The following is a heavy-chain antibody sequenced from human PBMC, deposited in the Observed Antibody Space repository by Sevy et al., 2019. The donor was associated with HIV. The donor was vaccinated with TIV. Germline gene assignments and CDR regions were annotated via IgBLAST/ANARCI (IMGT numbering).Heavy chain of an antibody. Sequence: GGSLRLSCSGFGFTFQAFGMHWVRQAPGKGPEWLAVISSDGSNQNYADSVKGRFTNSRDNSKNRLFLQMNSLIPNDTAVYFCTKESLRGTYIRGDFDHWGQGTLVTVSS. CDR3: TKESLRGTYIRGDFDH. J-gene: IGHJ4*02. V-gene: IGHV3-30*13. D-gene: IGHD3-10*02. CDR1: GFTFQAFG. CDR2: ISSDGSNQ.